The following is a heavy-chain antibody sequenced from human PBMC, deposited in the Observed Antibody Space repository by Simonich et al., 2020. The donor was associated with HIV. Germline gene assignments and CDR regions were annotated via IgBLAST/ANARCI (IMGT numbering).Heavy chain of an antibody. J-gene: IGHJ4*02. CDR3: ARHRPSGNYLYEVDYFDF. D-gene: IGHD1-26*01. CDR1: GGSFSSYY. CDR2: ISHVGRT. V-gene: IGHV4-34*01. Sequence: QVQLQQWGAGLLKPSETLSLTCAVYGGSFSSYYWSWIRQPPGKGLEWIGEISHVGRTNNNPSLKSRVTISVDTAKKQISLRLSSVTAADTALYYCARHRPSGNYLYEVDYFDFWGQGTLVTVSS.